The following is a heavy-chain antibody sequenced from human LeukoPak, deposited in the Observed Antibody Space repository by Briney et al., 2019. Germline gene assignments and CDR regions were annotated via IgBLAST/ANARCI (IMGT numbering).Heavy chain of an antibody. V-gene: IGHV3-48*01. Sequence: GGSLRLSCAASGFTLSSYTMNWGRQPARKRLEWVSSISSSTSTIHYADSVKGPFTIFRDNAKYSLYLQMNSLRAEDTAVYFCARDYYGDYYFDYWGQGTLVTVSS. CDR2: ISSSTSTI. CDR3: ARDYYGDYYFDY. D-gene: IGHD4-17*01. CDR1: GFTLSSYT. J-gene: IGHJ4*02.